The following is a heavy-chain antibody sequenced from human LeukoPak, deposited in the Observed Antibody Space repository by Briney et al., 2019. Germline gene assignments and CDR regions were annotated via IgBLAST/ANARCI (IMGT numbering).Heavy chain of an antibody. V-gene: IGHV4-30-4*08. CDR3: ARDLSGGNHPT. CDR2: IYYSGST. J-gene: IGHJ5*02. CDR1: GGSISSGDYY. D-gene: IGHD4-23*01. Sequence: SETLSLTCTVSGGSISSGDYYWRWIRQPPGKGLEWIGYIYYSGSTYYNPSLKSRVTISVDTSKNQFSLKLSSVTAADTAVYYCARDLSGGNHPTWGQGTLLTVSS.